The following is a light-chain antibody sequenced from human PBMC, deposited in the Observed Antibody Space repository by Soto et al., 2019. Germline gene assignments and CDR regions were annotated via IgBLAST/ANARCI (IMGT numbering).Light chain of an antibody. CDR2: GAS. CDR1: RSVSSSY. V-gene: IGKV3-20*01. CDR3: QHYNSLPST. J-gene: IGKJ5*01. Sequence: SVYIKSPRIIKKYTGERATLSCRASRSVSSSYLAWYQQKPGQPPRLLIYGASSRATGIPDRFSGSGSGTDFTLTISRLEPEDFAVFYCQHYNSLPSTFGLGTRLDIK.